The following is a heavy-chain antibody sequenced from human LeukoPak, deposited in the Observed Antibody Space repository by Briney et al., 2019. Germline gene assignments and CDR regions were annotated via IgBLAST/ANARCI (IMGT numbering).Heavy chain of an antibody. D-gene: IGHD4-23*01. Sequence: PGGSLRLSCAASGFTFSSYAMSWVRQTPGKGLEWVSAISGSGGSTYYADSVKGRFTISRDNSKNTLFLQMNSLRAEDTAVYYCARDLGSNYYYYYGMDVWGQGTTVTVSS. V-gene: IGHV3-23*01. CDR2: ISGSGGST. J-gene: IGHJ6*02. CDR3: ARDLGSNYYYYYGMDV. CDR1: GFTFSSYA.